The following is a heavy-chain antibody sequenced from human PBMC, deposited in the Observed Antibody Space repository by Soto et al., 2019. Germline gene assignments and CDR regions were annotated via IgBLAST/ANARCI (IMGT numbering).Heavy chain of an antibody. J-gene: IGHJ4*02. V-gene: IGHV3-7*04. CDR3: ARELASTTIPNY. CDR1: GFTLSSYW. D-gene: IGHD4-17*01. CDR2: IKQDGSEK. Sequence: VGSLRLSCAASGFTLSSYWMSWVRQAPGKGLEWVANIKQDGSEKYYVDSVKGRFTISRDNAKNSLYLHMNRLRAEDTAGYYCARELASTTIPNYWGQGTLVTVSS.